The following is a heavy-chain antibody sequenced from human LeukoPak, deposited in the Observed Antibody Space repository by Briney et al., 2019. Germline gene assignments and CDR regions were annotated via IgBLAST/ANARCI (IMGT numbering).Heavy chain of an antibody. CDR1: GFTFSSYA. V-gene: IGHV3-23*01. J-gene: IGHJ6*03. CDR2: ISGSGGST. D-gene: IGHD3-3*01. CDR3: ARVFADMDV. Sequence: GGSLRLSCAASGFTFSSYAMSWVRQAPGKGLEWVSAISGSGGSTYYADSVKGRFTISRDNAKNSLYLQMNSLRAEDTAVYYCARVFADMDVWGKGTTVTVSS.